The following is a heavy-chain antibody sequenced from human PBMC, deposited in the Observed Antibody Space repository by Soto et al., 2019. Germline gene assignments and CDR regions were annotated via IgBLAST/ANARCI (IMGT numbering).Heavy chain of an antibody. CDR1: GGSISSGGYY. V-gene: IGHV4-31*03. CDR3: ARDRLTTDDYGDYKETYYYGMDV. J-gene: IGHJ6*02. Sequence: QVQLQESGPGLVKPSQTLSLTCTVSGGSISSGGYYWSWIRQHPGKGLEWIGYIYYSGSNYYNPFLMSRVTVSVDTSKNQFTLKLSSVTAADTAVYYCARDRLTTDDYGDYKETYYYGMDVWGRGTTVNVSS. CDR2: IYYSGSN. D-gene: IGHD4-17*01.